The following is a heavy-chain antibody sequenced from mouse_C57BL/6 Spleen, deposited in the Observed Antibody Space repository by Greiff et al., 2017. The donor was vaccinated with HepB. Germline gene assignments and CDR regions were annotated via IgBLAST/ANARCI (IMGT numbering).Heavy chain of an antibody. D-gene: IGHD2-2*01. Sequence: VQLQQSGAELVRPGTSVKVSCKASGYAFTNYLIEWVKQRPGQGLEWIGVINPGSGGTNYNEKFKGKATLTADKSSSTAYMQLSSLTSEDSAVYFCARGTMVTTNFDYWGQGTTLTVSS. V-gene: IGHV1-54*01. J-gene: IGHJ2*01. CDR1: GYAFTNYL. CDR3: ARGTMVTTNFDY. CDR2: INPGSGGT.